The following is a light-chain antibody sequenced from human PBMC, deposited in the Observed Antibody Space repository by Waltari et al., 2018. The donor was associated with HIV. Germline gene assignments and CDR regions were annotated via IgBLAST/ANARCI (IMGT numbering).Light chain of an antibody. J-gene: IGLJ3*02. Sequence: QPALTQPLSASGSPGQSVTISCTGTTSDSGGSNYVSWYHQHPGKAPKFMIYEVSERPSGVPDRFSGSKSGNTASLTVSGLQAEDEADYYCSSYAGNNNLVFGGGTKLTVL. CDR3: SSYAGNNNLV. V-gene: IGLV2-8*01. CDR2: EVS. CDR1: TSDSGGSNY.